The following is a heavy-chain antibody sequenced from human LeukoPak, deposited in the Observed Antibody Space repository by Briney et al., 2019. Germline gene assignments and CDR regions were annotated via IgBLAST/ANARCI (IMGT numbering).Heavy chain of an antibody. V-gene: IGHV4-39*01. CDR2: IYYSGST. CDR3: TRLNWNYAKYYFDY. Sequence: SETLSLTCTVSGGSISSSSYYWGWIRQPPGKGLEWIGSIYYSGSTYYNPSLKSRVTISVDTSKSQFSLKLSSVTAADTAVYYCTRLNWNYAKYYFDYWGQGTLVTVSS. J-gene: IGHJ4*02. D-gene: IGHD1-7*01. CDR1: GGSISSSSYY.